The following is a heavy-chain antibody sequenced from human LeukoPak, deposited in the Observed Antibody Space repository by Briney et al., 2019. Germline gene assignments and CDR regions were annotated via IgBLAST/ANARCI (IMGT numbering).Heavy chain of an antibody. Sequence: ASVKVSCKVSGYTLTELSMHWVRQAPGQGLEWMGWISAYNGNTNYAQKFQGRVTMTRDTSISTAYMELSRLRSDDTAVYYCAREYYYGSFDYWGQGTLVTVSS. J-gene: IGHJ4*02. V-gene: IGHV1-2*02. CDR1: GYTLTELS. CDR3: AREYYYGSFDY. D-gene: IGHD3-10*01. CDR2: ISAYNGNT.